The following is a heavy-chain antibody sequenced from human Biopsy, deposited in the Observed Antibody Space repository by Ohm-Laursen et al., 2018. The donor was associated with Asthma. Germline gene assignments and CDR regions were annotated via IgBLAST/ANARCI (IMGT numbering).Heavy chain of an antibody. CDR2: ISYTGNT. CDR1: GGSMGSSSYS. D-gene: IGHD7-27*01. J-gene: IGHJ4*02. CDR3: ARHWNWGSFFDY. V-gene: IGHV4-39*01. Sequence: TLSLTCTVSGGSMGSSSYSWGWIRQPPGKGLEWIGSISYTGNTDIPSLRSRVTLSVDTSKNNFSLKLTSVTAADTAVFYCARHWNWGSFFDYWGQGMLVTVSS.